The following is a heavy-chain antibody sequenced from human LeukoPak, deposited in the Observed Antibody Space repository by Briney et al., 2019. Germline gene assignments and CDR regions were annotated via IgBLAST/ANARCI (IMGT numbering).Heavy chain of an antibody. Sequence: GGSLRLSCAASGFTISDYYMSWIRQAPGKGLEGVSYISSSGGTIYYADSVKGRFTISRDNAKNSLYLQMNSLRAEDTAVYYCARDGPTYDFWSGYYLPMRAFDIWGQGTMVTVSS. D-gene: IGHD3-3*01. CDR2: ISSSGGTI. CDR1: GFTISDYY. J-gene: IGHJ3*02. V-gene: IGHV3-11*01. CDR3: ARDGPTYDFWSGYYLPMRAFDI.